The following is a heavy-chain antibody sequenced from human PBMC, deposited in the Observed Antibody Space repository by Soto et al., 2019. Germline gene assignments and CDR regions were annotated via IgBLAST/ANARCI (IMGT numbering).Heavy chain of an antibody. CDR2: INHSGST. CDR1: GGSFSGYY. J-gene: IGHJ6*03. CDR3: ARAQVGYYDFWSGRVGGTNYYYYYMDV. V-gene: IGHV4-34*01. Sequence: ASETLSLTCAVYGGSFSGYYWSWIRQPPGKGLEWIGEINHSGSTNYNPSLKSRVTISVDTSKNQFSLKLSSVTAADTAVYYCARAQVGYYDFWSGRVGGTNYYYYYMDVWGKGTTVTVSS. D-gene: IGHD3-3*01.